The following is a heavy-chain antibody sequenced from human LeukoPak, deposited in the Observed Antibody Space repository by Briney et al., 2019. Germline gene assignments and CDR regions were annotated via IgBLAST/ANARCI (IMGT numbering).Heavy chain of an antibody. V-gene: IGHV3-7*01. CDR3: ASLPFWGYCSSTSCQPADY. CDR1: GFTFSSYW. Sequence: GGSLRLSCAASGFTFSSYWMSWVRQAPGKGLEWVANIKQDGSEKYYVDSVKGRFTISRDNAKNSLYLQMNSLRAEDTAVYYCASLPFWGYCSSTSCQPADYWGQGTLVTVSS. J-gene: IGHJ4*02. CDR2: IKQDGSEK. D-gene: IGHD2-2*01.